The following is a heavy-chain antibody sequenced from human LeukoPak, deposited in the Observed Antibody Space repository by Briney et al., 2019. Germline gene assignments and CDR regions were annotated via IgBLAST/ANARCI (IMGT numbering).Heavy chain of an antibody. CDR2: ISGSDGST. Sequence: GGSLTLSCAASGFTFSSYAMSWVRQAPGKGLEWVSVISGSDGSTYYADSVKGRFTISRDNSKNTLYLQMNSLRAEDTAVFYCAKPRGEEWLVGLYDAFDIWGQGTMVTVSS. CDR3: AKPRGEEWLVGLYDAFDI. J-gene: IGHJ3*02. D-gene: IGHD6-19*01. V-gene: IGHV3-23*01. CDR1: GFTFSSYA.